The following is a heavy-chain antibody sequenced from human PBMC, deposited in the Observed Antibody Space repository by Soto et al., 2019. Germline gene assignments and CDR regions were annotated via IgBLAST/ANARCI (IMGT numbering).Heavy chain of an antibody. CDR3: AHRGTSGWSPFLDS. CDR2: IYWEDDK. CDR1: GFSLRPGGVG. Sequence: ITLKESGLRLVKPPKPPTLTCTFSGFSLRPGGVGVAWIRQPPGKALEWLAVIYWEDDKRYSPSLKSRLTITKDTSKNQVVLTMTNMDPVDTATYYCAHRGTSGWSPFLDSWGQGTLVTVSS. D-gene: IGHD6-19*01. V-gene: IGHV2-5*02. J-gene: IGHJ4*02.